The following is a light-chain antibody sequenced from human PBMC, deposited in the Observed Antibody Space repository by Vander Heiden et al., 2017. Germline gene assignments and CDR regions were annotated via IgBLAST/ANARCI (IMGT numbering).Light chain of an antibody. CDR3: QQRSNWPLT. V-gene: IGKV3-11*01. CDR2: DAS. Sequence: EIVFTQSPPTLSLSPGERATPPCRASQSDSSYLAWYQQKPGQAPRLLIYDASNRATGIPARFSGSGSGTDFTLTISSLEPEDFAVYYCQQRSNWPLTFGGGTKVEIK. J-gene: IGKJ4*01. CDR1: QSDSSY.